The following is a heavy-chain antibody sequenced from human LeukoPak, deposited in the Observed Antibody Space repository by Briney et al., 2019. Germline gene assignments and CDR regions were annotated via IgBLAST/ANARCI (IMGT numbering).Heavy chain of an antibody. D-gene: IGHD3-10*01. Sequence: ASVKVSCKASGYTFTSYAMHWVRQAPGQRLEWMGWINAGNGNTKYSQEFQGRVTITRNTSISTAYMELSSLRSEDTAVYYCARGRRSSGSYGKSNYYYYMDVWGKGTTVTVSS. CDR1: GYTFTSYA. CDR3: ARGRRSSGSYGKSNYYYYMDV. V-gene: IGHV1-3*03. J-gene: IGHJ6*03. CDR2: INAGNGNT.